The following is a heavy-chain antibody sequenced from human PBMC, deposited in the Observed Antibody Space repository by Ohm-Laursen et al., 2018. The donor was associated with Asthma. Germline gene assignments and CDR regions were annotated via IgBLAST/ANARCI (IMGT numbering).Heavy chain of an antibody. V-gene: IGHV4-39*01. Sequence: SETLSLTCTVSGGSINSGGYYWSWIRQHPGKGLEWIGHIYYSGSAYYTPSLKSRLTFSVDTSKNQFSLKLSSVTAADTAVYFCARLNYFDSTGYYYFHSWGQGTLVTVSS. CDR2: IYYSGSA. J-gene: IGHJ4*02. CDR1: GGSINSGGYY. D-gene: IGHD3-22*01. CDR3: ARLNYFDSTGYYYFHS.